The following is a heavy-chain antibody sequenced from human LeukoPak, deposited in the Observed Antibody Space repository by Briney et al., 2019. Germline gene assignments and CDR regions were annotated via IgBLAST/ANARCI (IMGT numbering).Heavy chain of an antibody. CDR1: GFTFSTYD. CDR3: ARVAAADPYYYGMDV. Sequence: PGGSLRLSCAASGFTFSTYDMPWVRQATGRGLDWVSPIGASGDTSSPGSVKGRFTISRDNAKNSLYLQMNSLRAEDTAVYYCARVAAADPYYYGMDVWGQGTTVTVSS. V-gene: IGHV3-13*01. J-gene: IGHJ6*02. D-gene: IGHD6-13*01. CDR2: IGASGDT.